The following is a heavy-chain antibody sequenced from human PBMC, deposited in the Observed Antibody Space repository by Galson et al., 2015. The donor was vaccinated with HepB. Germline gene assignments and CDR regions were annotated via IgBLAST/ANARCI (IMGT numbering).Heavy chain of an antibody. V-gene: IGHV3-30*04. CDR3: ARASLRYFDWLGDGMDV. CDR2: ISYDGSNK. Sequence: SLRLSCAASGFTFSSYAMHWVRQAPGEGLEWVAVISYDGSNKYYADSVKGRFTISRDNSKNTLYLQMNSLRAEDTAVYYCARASLRYFDWLGDGMDVWGQGTTVTVSS. J-gene: IGHJ6*02. CDR1: GFTFSSYA. D-gene: IGHD3-9*01.